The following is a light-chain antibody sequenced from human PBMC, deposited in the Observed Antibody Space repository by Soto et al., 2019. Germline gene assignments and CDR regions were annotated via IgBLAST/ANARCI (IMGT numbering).Light chain of an antibody. CDR3: HQYNNWHPYT. Sequence: EIVMTQSPATLSVSPGERVTLSCRASQSVSSNLAWYQQKPGQAPRLLIYGASTRATGIPARFSGSGSATEFTLILSSLQSEDFAVYYCHQYNNWHPYTFGHGTQLEIK. CDR2: GAS. V-gene: IGKV3-15*01. J-gene: IGKJ2*01. CDR1: QSVSSN.